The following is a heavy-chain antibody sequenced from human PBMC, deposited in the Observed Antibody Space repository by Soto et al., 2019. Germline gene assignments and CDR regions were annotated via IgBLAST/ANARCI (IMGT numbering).Heavy chain of an antibody. CDR2: FSDRGDS. D-gene: IGHD3-22*01. J-gene: IGHJ4*02. CDR1: GGSVSSDSYH. CDR3: ARLGYYYDQLDY. Sequence: PSEILSLTCSVSGGSVSSDSYHWSWIRQPPGKGLEWIGYFSDRGDSNYHPSLKSRVTMSVDTSKTQFSLNLTAVTAADTAVYYCARLGYYYDQLDYWGQGIMVTVSS. V-gene: IGHV4-61*01.